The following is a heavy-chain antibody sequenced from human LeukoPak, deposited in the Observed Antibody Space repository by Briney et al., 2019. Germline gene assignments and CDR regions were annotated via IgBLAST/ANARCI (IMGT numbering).Heavy chain of an antibody. J-gene: IGHJ4*02. Sequence: SETLSLTCTVSADSLSSGGHYWAWIRQFPGKGLESIGFIHHSGRSRHNPSLKDRAAISVDTSGKQFALKLSSVTAADTAMYYCARGGNRFGGFYFDYWGQGIQVIVSS. CDR2: IHHSGRS. CDR1: ADSLSSGGHY. CDR3: ARGGNRFGGFYFDY. D-gene: IGHD3-10*01. V-gene: IGHV4-31*03.